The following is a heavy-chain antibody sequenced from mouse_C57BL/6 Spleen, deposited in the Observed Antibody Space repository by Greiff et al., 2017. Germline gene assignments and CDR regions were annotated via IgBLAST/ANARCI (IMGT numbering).Heavy chain of an antibody. CDR3: TGGYRGYYFDY. Sequence: EVKLMESGGGLVQPGGSMKLSCVASGFTFSNYWMNWVRQSPEKGLEWVAQIRLKSDNYATHYAESVKGRFTISRDDSKSSVYLQMNNLRAEDTGIYYCTGGYRGYYFDYWGQGTTLTVSS. D-gene: IGHD2-14*01. V-gene: IGHV6-3*01. J-gene: IGHJ2*01. CDR1: GFTFSNYW. CDR2: IRLKSDNYAT.